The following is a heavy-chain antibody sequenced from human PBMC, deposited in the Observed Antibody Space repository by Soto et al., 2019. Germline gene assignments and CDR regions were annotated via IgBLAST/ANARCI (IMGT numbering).Heavy chain of an antibody. Sequence: ASVKVSCKASGYTFTDYYMHCVRQAPGQGLEWMGWINPNSGGTNYAQKFQGRVTMTRDTSISTAYMELNRLRSDDTAVYYCARDQSPSSGWPGMDVWGQGTTVTVSS. D-gene: IGHD6-19*01. CDR3: ARDQSPSSGWPGMDV. J-gene: IGHJ6*02. V-gene: IGHV1-2*02. CDR2: INPNSGGT. CDR1: GYTFTDYY.